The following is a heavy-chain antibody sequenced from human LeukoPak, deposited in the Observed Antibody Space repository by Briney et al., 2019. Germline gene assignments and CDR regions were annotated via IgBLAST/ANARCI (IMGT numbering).Heavy chain of an antibody. CDR3: AKGSAYADF. V-gene: IGHV3-23*01. Sequence: PGGSLRLSCAASGFTFSSYAMSWVRQAPGKGLEWVSAISTGGGSTYYADSVKGRFTISRDNSNNTLYLQMNSLRAEDTAVYYCAKGSAYADFWGQGTLVTVSS. D-gene: IGHD3-3*01. CDR1: GFTFSSYA. CDR2: ISTGGGST. J-gene: IGHJ4*02.